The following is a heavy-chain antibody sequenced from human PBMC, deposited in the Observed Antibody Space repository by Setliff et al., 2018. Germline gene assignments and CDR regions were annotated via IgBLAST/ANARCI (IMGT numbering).Heavy chain of an antibody. Sequence: TSETLSLTCGVYGESISDSYWSWIRQPPGKGLEWIGSIYYSGSTNYNPSLKSRVTISVDTAKNQFSLKLSSVTAADTAVYYCARGLGMDLTGGDYWGQGTLVTVSS. CDR2: IYYSGST. J-gene: IGHJ4*02. CDR3: ARGLGMDLTGGDY. D-gene: IGHD7-27*01. CDR1: GESISDSY. V-gene: IGHV4-59*08.